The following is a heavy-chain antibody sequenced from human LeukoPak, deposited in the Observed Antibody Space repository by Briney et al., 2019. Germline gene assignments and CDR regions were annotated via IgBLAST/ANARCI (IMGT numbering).Heavy chain of an antibody. CDR1: GGSISSGGYY. J-gene: IGHJ3*02. D-gene: IGHD1-26*01. V-gene: IGHV4-31*03. CDR3: ARDRKVGAFDI. Sequence: SETLSLTCTVSGGSISSGGYYWSWIRQHPGKGLEWIGYIYYSGSTSYNPSLKSRVTISVDTSKNQFSLKLSSVTAADTAVYYCARDRKVGAFDIWGQGTMVTVSS. CDR2: IYYSGST.